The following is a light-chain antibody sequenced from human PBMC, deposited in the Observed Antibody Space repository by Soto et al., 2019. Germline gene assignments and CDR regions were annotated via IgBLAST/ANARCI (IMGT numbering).Light chain of an antibody. J-gene: IGKJ5*01. CDR1: QSVSSSY. CDR2: DAS. CDR3: QQYGSSLMT. Sequence: ETVLTQSPGTLSLSPGERATLSCRASQSVSSSYLAWYQQIPGQAPRLLIYDASSRATGVPDRFSGSGPGTDFTPTIRRLEPEEFVVYYCQQYGSSLMTFGQGTGLEMK. V-gene: IGKV3-20*01.